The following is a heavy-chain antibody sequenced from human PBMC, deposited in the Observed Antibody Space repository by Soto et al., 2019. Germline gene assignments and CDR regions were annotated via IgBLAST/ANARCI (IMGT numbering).Heavy chain of an antibody. CDR3: ARAALGYCSSTSCYRGVYYYYCGMDV. D-gene: IGHD2-2*02. V-gene: IGHV4-34*01. CDR2: INHSGST. J-gene: IGHJ6*02. Sequence: KPSDTLPMSCADDGGSVSGCCWSWIRQPPGKGLEWIGEINHSGSTNYNPSLKSRVTISVDTSKNQFSLKLSSVTAADTAVYYCARAALGYCSSTSCYRGVYYYYCGMDVWCQGTTVTVSS. CDR1: GGSVSGCC.